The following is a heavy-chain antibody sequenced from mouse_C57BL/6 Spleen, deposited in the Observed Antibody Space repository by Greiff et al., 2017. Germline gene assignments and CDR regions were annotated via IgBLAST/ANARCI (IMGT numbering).Heavy chain of an antibody. D-gene: IGHD2-2*01. J-gene: IGHJ3*01. Sequence: QVQLQQSGAELVKPGASVKISCKASGYAFSSYWMNWVKQRPGQGLEWIGQIYPGDGDTNYTGKFKGKATLTADKSSSTAYMQLSSLTSEDSAVYFCARDYGHDGGFAYWGQGTLVTVSA. CDR1: GYAFSSYW. CDR2: IYPGDGDT. V-gene: IGHV1-80*01. CDR3: ARDYGHDGGFAY.